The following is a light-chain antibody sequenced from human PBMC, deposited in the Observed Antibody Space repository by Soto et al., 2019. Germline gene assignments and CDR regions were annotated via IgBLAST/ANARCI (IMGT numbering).Light chain of an antibody. Sequence: EIVLTQSPGTLSLSPGERATLSGRASQSVSSSYLAWYQQKPGQAPRLLIYGASSSATGIPDRFSGSGSGTDFTLTISRLEPEDFAVYYCQQYDSSPLTFGGGTKVEIK. CDR3: QQYDSSPLT. J-gene: IGKJ4*01. CDR2: GAS. V-gene: IGKV3-20*01. CDR1: QSVSSSY.